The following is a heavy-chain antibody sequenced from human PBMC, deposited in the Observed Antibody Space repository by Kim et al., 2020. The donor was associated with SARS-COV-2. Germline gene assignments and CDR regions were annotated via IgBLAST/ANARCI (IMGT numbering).Heavy chain of an antibody. V-gene: IGHV3-11*06. J-gene: IGHJ4*02. Sequence: YADSVKGRFAISRDNAKNSLYLQMNSLRAEDTAVYYCARVSEEYQTYFDYWGQGTLVTVSS. CDR3: ARVSEEYQTYFDY. D-gene: IGHD2-2*01.